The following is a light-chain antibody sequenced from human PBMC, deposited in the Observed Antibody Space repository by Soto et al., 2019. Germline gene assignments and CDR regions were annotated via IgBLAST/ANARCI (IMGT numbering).Light chain of an antibody. CDR3: GSYSGSTTLGYV. Sequence: QSVLTQPASVSGSPGQSITISCTGTGSDIGGFNFVSWYQQHPGKAPKLIIYDVTNRPSGVSNRFSGSKSGNTASLTISGLQADDEAAYHCGSYSGSTTLGYVFGTGTKVTV. CDR1: GSDIGGFNF. J-gene: IGLJ1*01. V-gene: IGLV2-14*03. CDR2: DVT.